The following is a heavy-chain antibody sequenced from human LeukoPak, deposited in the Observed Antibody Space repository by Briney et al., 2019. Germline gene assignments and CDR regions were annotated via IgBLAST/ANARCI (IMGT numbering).Heavy chain of an antibody. D-gene: IGHD1-14*01. Sequence: GASVKVSCKASGYTFTSYYMHWVRQAPGQGLEWMGIINPSGGNTSYAQKFQGRVTMTRDTSTSTVYMELSSLRSEDTAVYYCARDLSFTGYFDCWGQGTLVTVSS. J-gene: IGHJ4*02. CDR3: ARDLSFTGYFDC. V-gene: IGHV1-46*01. CDR1: GYTFTSYY. CDR2: INPSGGNT.